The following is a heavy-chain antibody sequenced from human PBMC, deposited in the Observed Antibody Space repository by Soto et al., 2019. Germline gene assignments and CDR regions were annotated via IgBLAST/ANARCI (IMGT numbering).Heavy chain of an antibody. J-gene: IGHJ5*01. CDR1: GDSISTVDYF. D-gene: IGHD2-15*01. CDR2: IYKSATT. Sequence: SETLSLTCSVSGDSISTVDYFWAWIRQPPGQALEYIGYIYKSATTYYNPSFESRVAISLDTSKSRFSLNVTSVTAAGTAVYFCARGRYCLTGRCFPNWFDSWGQGTLVTV. CDR3: ARGRYCLTGRCFPNWFDS. V-gene: IGHV4-30-4*01.